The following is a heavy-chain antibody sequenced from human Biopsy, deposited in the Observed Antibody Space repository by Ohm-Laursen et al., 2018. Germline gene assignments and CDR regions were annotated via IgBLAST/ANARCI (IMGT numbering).Heavy chain of an antibody. J-gene: IGHJ6*02. Sequence: ASESASCRAYGSSFTSVDIYCARHATGHGLGWMGCMNLNIRNTGYAQKLQGRVTMTRITSISAAYMELTSLRSEDTAVYYCARGQRHYYFLTGYSNADAMDVWGQGTTVTVSS. CDR3: ARGQRHYYFLTGYSNADAMDV. D-gene: IGHD3-9*01. V-gene: IGHV1-8*01. CDR2: MNLNIRNT. CDR1: GSSFTSVD.